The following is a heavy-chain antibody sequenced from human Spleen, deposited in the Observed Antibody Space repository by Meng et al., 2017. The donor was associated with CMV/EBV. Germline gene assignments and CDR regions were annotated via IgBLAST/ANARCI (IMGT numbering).Heavy chain of an antibody. V-gene: IGHV1-46*01. Sequence: ASVKVSCKASGYTFTSYFIHWVRQAPGQGLEWMGIINPSGGSTTYAQKFQGRVTMTRDTSTSTVYMELSSLRSEDTAVYYCARRWIGEQQLAGDYYHYGLDVWGQGTTVTVSS. CDR1: GYTFTSYF. CDR2: INPSGGST. J-gene: IGHJ6*02. D-gene: IGHD6-13*01. CDR3: ARRWIGEQQLAGDYYHYGLDV.